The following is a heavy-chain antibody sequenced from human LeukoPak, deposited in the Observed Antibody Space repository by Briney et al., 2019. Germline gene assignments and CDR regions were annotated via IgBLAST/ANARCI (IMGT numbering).Heavy chain of an antibody. CDR3: ARDAKTVVTTGGLGY. J-gene: IGHJ4*02. Sequence: ASVKVSCKASGYTFTGYYIHWVRQAPGLGLEWMGWINTNSGNPTYAQGFTGRFVFSLDTSVSTAYLQISSLKAEDTAVYYCARDAKTVVTTGGLGYWGQGTLVTVSS. CDR1: GYTFTGYY. V-gene: IGHV7-4-1*02. CDR2: INTNSGNP. D-gene: IGHD4-23*01.